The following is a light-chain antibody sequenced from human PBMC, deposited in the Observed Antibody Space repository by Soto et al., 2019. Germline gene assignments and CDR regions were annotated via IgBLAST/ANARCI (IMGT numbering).Light chain of an antibody. CDR1: QSVSSSY. CDR3: QQYGGSRIT. V-gene: IGKV3D-20*01. CDR2: DAS. J-gene: IGKJ5*01. Sequence: EIVLTQSPATLSLSPGERATLSCGASQSVSSSYLAWYQQKPGLAPRLLIYDASSRATGIPDRFSGSVSGTDFTLTISRLEPEDFAVYYCQQYGGSRITFGQGTRLEIK.